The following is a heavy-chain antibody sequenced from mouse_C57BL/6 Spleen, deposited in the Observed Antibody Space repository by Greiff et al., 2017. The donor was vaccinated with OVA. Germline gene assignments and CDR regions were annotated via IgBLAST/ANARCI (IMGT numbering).Heavy chain of an antibody. J-gene: IGHJ1*03. Sequence: EVMLVESEGGLVQPGSSMKLSCTASGFTFSDYYMAWVRQVPEKGLEWVANINYDGSSTYYLDSLKSRFIISRDNAKNILYLQMSSLKSEDTATYYCARDQAYNWYLDVWGTGTTVTVSS. CDR1: GFTFSDYY. V-gene: IGHV5-16*01. CDR2: INYDGSST. CDR3: ARDQAYNWYLDV.